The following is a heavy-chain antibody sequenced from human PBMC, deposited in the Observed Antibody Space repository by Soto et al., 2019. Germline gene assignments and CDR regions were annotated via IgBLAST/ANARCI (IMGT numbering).Heavy chain of an antibody. CDR1: GGSISSGGSP. J-gene: IGHJ6*02. Sequence: LSLTCAVSGGSISSGGSPWSCTRQPPGKGLEWIGYIYQSGTTDYNPSLKSRATISVERPKNQFSLKLSSGTAADTAVYYCAREGGGRDYYGMDVWGQGNTVTVSS. CDR2: IYQSGTT. CDR3: AREGGGRDYYGMDV. D-gene: IGHD3-10*01. V-gene: IGHV4-30-2*01.